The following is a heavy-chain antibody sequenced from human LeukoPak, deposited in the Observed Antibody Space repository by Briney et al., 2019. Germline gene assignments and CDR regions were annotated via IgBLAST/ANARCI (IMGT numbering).Heavy chain of an antibody. Sequence: GASVKVSCKASGYTFTSYGISWVRQAPGQGLEWMGWISAYNGNTNYAQKLQGRVTMTTDTSTSTAYMELRSLRSDDTALYYCASFWGIAATANSPRTFDYWGRGTLVTVSS. CDR2: ISAYNGNT. CDR3: ASFWGIAATANSPRTFDY. D-gene: IGHD6-13*01. CDR1: GYTFTSYG. J-gene: IGHJ4*02. V-gene: IGHV1-18*01.